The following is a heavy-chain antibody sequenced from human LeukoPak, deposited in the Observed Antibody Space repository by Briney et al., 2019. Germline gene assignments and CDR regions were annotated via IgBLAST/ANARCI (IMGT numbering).Heavy chain of an antibody. Sequence: GGSLRLSCAASEFTYSAYAMSWVRQAPGKGLEWVSTISGDGRSTFYADSVKGRFTISRADSKTTLFLQMNSLRAEDTAIYYCARRYGGWGAFDIWGQGTVVTVSS. CDR3: ARRYGGWGAFDI. D-gene: IGHD4-23*01. CDR1: EFTYSAYA. J-gene: IGHJ3*02. CDR2: ISGDGRST. V-gene: IGHV3-23*01.